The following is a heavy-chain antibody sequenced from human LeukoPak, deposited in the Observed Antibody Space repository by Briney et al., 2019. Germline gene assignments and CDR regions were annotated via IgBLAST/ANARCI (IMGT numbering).Heavy chain of an antibody. J-gene: IGHJ4*02. CDR2: ISGYGGST. D-gene: IGHD2-21*02. CDR1: GFSFDDYG. CDR3: VKDKGFGGDMGADY. Sequence: PGASLRLSCAASGFSFDDYGMHWARQAPGKGLEWVSLISGYGGSTYYVDSVKGRFTISRDNSKNSLYLQMNSLRTEDTALYYCVKDKGFGGDMGADYWGQGTLVTVSS. V-gene: IGHV3-43*02.